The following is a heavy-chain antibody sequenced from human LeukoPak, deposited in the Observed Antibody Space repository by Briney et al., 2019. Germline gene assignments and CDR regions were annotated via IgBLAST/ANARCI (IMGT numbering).Heavy chain of an antibody. CDR3: AKDLRRARGSSSWGDYFDY. J-gene: IGHJ4*02. D-gene: IGHD6-6*01. CDR2: IYSGGST. CDR1: GFIVSSDY. Sequence: GESLRLSCAVSGFIVSSDYMSWVRQAPGKGLEWVSTIYSGGSTYYADSVKGRFTISRDNSKNTLYLQMNSLRAEDTAVYYCAKDLRRARGSSSWGDYFDYWGQGTLVTVSS. V-gene: IGHV3-53*01.